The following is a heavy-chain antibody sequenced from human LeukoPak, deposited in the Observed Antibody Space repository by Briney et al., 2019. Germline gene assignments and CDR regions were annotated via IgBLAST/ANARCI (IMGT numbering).Heavy chain of an antibody. D-gene: IGHD5-18*01. J-gene: IGHJ4*02. CDR1: GYTFTSYG. CDR2: IIPIFGTA. Sequence: ASVTVSCTASGYTFTSYGISWVRQAPGQGLEWMGGIIPIFGTANYAQKFQGRVTITADESTSTAYMELSSLRSGDTAVYYCARPDEDRGYSYGYNYWGQGTLVTVSS. V-gene: IGHV1-69*13. CDR3: ARPDEDRGYSYGYNY.